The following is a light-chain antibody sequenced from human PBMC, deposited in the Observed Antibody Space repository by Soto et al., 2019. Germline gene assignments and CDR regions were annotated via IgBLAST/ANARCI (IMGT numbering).Light chain of an antibody. Sequence: QSVLTQLPSASGTPGQRATISCCGSNSNIGSDIVNCYQLLPGAAPEVLINTTNQRPSGVPERFSGSKSGTSASLAISGLQSEDEANSSCATWDGGLSGPFVFGTGTKATVL. J-gene: IGLJ1*01. CDR2: TTN. CDR1: NSNIGSDI. V-gene: IGLV1-44*01. CDR3: ATWDGGLSGPFV.